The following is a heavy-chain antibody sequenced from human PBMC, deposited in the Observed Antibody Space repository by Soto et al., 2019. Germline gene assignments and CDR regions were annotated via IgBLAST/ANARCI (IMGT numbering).Heavy chain of an antibody. Sequence: SVKVSCKASGFTFTSSAVQWVRQTRGQRLEWIGWTVVGSGKTNHAQKFQERVTITRETPTSTAYMELSSLRSEDTAVYYCAAGDYYYYGMDVWGQGTTVTVSS. CDR1: GFTFTSSA. J-gene: IGHJ6*02. CDR3: AAGDYYYYGMDV. CDR2: TVVGSGKT. V-gene: IGHV1-58*01.